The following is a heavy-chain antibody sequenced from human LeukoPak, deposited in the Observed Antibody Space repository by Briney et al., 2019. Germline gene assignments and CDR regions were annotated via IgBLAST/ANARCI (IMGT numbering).Heavy chain of an antibody. D-gene: IGHD6-13*01. Sequence: GGSLRLSCAASGFTFSSYEMNWVRQAPGKGLEWVSYISSSGSTIYYADSVKGRFTISRDNAKNSLYLQMNSLRAEDTAVYYCAKDSRSLAAAGEVDYWGQGTLVTVSS. CDR1: GFTFSSYE. V-gene: IGHV3-48*03. CDR3: AKDSRSLAAAGEVDY. CDR2: ISSSGSTI. J-gene: IGHJ4*02.